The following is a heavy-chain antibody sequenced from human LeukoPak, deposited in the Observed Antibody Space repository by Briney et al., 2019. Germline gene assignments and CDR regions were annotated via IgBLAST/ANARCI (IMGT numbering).Heavy chain of an antibody. J-gene: IGHJ4*02. CDR3: AKKSTTVITYYFDY. CDR1: GFTFNTYG. Sequence: GGSLRLSCAASGFTFNTYGMSWVRQAPGKGLEWVSGISGSGGATYYADSVKGRFTVSRDDPHNTLYLQMNSVRAEDTAVYYCAKKSTTVITYYFDYWGQGTLVTVSS. D-gene: IGHD4-11*01. V-gene: IGHV3-23*01. CDR2: ISGSGGAT.